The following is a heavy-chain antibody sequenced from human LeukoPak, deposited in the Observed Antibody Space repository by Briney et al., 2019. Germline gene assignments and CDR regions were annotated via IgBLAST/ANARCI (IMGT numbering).Heavy chain of an antibody. CDR1: GYTFTGYY. CDR2: INPNGGGT. J-gene: IGHJ5*02. CDR3: ARLSGSGWTDWFDP. D-gene: IGHD6-19*01. Sequence: ASVNVSCKASGYTFTGYYMHWVTQAPGQGLEWMGWINPNGGGTNYAQKFQGRVTMTRDTSISTAYMELSRLRSDDTAVYYCARLSGSGWTDWFDPWGQGTLVTVSS. V-gene: IGHV1-2*02.